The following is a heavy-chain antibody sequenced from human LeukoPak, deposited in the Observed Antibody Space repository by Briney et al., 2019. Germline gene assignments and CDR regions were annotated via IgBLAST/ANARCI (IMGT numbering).Heavy chain of an antibody. CDR2: IYWNEDK. Sequence: SGPTLVNPTQTLTLTCNFSGFSLSTTAVGVGGIRQPPGKAPEWLALIYWNEDKRYSPSLKSRLTISKDTSKNQVVLTMTNMDPVDTATYYCARRPTARQYGDYFDYWGQGTLVTVSS. CDR1: GFSLSTTAVG. D-gene: IGHD4-17*01. CDR3: ARRPTARQYGDYFDY. V-gene: IGHV2-5*01. J-gene: IGHJ4*02.